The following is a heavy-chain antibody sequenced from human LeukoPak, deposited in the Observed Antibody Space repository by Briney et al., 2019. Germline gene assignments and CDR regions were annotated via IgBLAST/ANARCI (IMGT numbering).Heavy chain of an antibody. J-gene: IGHJ4*02. Sequence: PGGSLRLSCAASGFTFSSYAMSWVRQAPGKGVEWVSAISGSGGSTYYADSVKGRFTISRDNSKNTLYLQMNSLRAEDTAVYYCARDSASDQRRFYYWGQGTLVTVSS. CDR1: GFTFSSYA. CDR2: ISGSGGST. CDR3: ARDSASDQRRFYY. V-gene: IGHV3-23*01.